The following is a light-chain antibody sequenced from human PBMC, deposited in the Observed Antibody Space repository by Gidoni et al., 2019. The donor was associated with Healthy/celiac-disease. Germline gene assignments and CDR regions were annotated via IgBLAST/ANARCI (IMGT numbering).Light chain of an antibody. J-gene: IGKJ4*01. Sequence: DIQMTQSPSSLSASVGDRVTITCRASQSISSYLNWDQQKPGKAPKLLIYAASSLQSGVPSRFSVSGSGTDFTLTISSLQPEDFATYYCQQSYSTPPHFGGGTKVEIK. V-gene: IGKV1-39*01. CDR3: QQSYSTPPH. CDR2: AAS. CDR1: QSISSY.